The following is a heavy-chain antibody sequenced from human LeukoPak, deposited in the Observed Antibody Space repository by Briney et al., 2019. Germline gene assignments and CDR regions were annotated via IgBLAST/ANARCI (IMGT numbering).Heavy chain of an antibody. CDR3: ARVLAESSPWGYWYFDL. D-gene: IGHD6-6*01. Sequence: PGGSLRLSCAASGFTFSSYWMSWVRQAPGKGLEWVANIKQDGSEKYYVDSVKGRFTISRDNAKNSLYLQMNSLRAEDTAVYYCARVLAESSPWGYWYFDLWGRGTLVTVSS. V-gene: IGHV3-7*01. CDR1: GFTFSSYW. CDR2: IKQDGSEK. J-gene: IGHJ2*01.